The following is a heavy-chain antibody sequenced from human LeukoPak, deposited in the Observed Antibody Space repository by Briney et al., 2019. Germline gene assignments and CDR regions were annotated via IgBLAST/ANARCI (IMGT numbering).Heavy chain of an antibody. CDR3: VREDTPATANY. Sequence: GGSLRLSCAASGFNFANHAMSWVRQTPGKGLEWVSAISGGGDITYSADSVTGRFTISRDNSKDTLFLQMHSLRPGDTAVYYCVREDTPATANYWGQGTLVTISS. V-gene: IGHV3-23*01. CDR1: GFNFANHA. CDR2: ISGGGDIT. D-gene: IGHD2-21*02. J-gene: IGHJ4*02.